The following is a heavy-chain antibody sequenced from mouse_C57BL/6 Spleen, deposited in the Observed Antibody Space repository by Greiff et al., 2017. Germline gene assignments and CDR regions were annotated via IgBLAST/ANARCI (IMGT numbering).Heavy chain of an antibody. Sequence: VQLQQPGAELVKPGASVKMSCKASGYTFTSYWITWVKQRPGQGLEWIGDIYPGSGSTNYNEKFKSKATLTVDTSSSTASMQLSSLTSEDSAVYCCARAHYADDGEKDYCGYWGQGTTLTVSS. J-gene: IGHJ2*01. CDR3: ARAHYADDGEKDYCGY. CDR2: IYPGSGST. V-gene: IGHV1-55*01. CDR1: GYTFTSYW. D-gene: IGHD2-2*01.